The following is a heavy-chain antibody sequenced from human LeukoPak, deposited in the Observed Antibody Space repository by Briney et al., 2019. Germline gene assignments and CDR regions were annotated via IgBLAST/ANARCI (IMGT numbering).Heavy chain of an antibody. V-gene: IGHV5-51*01. Sequence: GESLKISCKASGYTFTDFWIGWVRQIPGKGREWMGIIYPGDSDTTYSPSFEGQVTISADKSITTAYLQWSSLKASDTAIYFCARVTPIKIFDYWGQGSLVTVSS. D-gene: IGHD2-21*02. CDR3: ARVTPIKIFDY. J-gene: IGHJ4*02. CDR2: IYPGDSDT. CDR1: GYTFTDFW.